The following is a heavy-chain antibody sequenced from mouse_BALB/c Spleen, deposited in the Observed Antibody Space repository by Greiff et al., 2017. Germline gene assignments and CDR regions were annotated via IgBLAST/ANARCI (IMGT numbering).Heavy chain of an antibody. CDR2: ISNGGGST. CDR1: GFTFSSYT. J-gene: IGHJ4*01. V-gene: IGHV5-12-2*01. CDR3: ARHVWSHYYAMDY. D-gene: IGHD2-10*02. Sequence: EVQGVESGGGLVQPGGSLKLSCAASGFTFSSYTMSWVRQTPEKRLEWVAYISNGGGSTYYPDTVKGRFTISRDNAKNTLYLQMSSLKSEDTAMYYCARHVWSHYYAMDYWGQGTSVTVSS.